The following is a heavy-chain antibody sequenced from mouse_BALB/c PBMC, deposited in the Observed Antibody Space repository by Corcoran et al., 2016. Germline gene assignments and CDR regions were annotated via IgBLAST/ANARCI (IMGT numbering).Heavy chain of an antibody. CDR3: ASYPGGLAY. D-gene: IGHD3-3*01. CDR2: IAHANGNT. CDR1: GFNIKDTY. V-gene: IGHV14-3*02. J-gene: IGHJ3*01. Sequence: EVQLQQSGAELVKPGASVKLSCTASGFNIKDTYLHWVKQRPEQGLEWIGRIAHANGNTNYDPKFQGKATITADTSSTTAYLQLSSLTSEDTAVYYGASYPGGLAYWGQGTPVTVSA.